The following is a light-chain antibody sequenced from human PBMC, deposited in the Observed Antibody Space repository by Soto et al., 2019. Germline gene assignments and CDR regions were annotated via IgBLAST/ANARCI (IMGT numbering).Light chain of an antibody. CDR3: SSYTSSSTLV. CDR2: EVS. V-gene: IGLV2-14*01. Sequence: QSALTQPASVSGSPGQSITISCTGTGSDVGGYNYVSWYQQHPGKAPKLMIYEVSNWPSGVSDRFSGSKSANTASLTISGLQAEDEADYYCSSYTSSSTLVFGGGTKVTVL. J-gene: IGLJ3*02. CDR1: GSDVGGYNY.